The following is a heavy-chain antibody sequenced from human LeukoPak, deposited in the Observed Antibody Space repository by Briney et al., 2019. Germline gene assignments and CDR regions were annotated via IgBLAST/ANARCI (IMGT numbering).Heavy chain of an antibody. V-gene: IGHV1-2*02. CDR3: ARFVVVTATYDY. Sequence: ASVKVSCKASGYTFTGYYMHWVRQAPGQGLERMGWINPNSGGTNYAQKFQGRVTMTRDTSISTAYMELSRLRSDDTAVYYCARFVVVTATYDYWGQGTLVTVSS. D-gene: IGHD2-21*02. J-gene: IGHJ4*02. CDR1: GYTFTGYY. CDR2: INPNSGGT.